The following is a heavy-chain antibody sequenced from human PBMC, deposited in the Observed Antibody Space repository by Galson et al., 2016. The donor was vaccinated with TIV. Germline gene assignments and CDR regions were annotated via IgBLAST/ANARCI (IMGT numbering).Heavy chain of an antibody. CDR1: GFTFDDYG. CDR3: AKRKNYGGDAFED. V-gene: IGHV3-9*01. Sequence: SLRLSCAASGFTFDDYGMHWVRQPPGKGLEWVPGITWNSVGIDYADSVKGRFTISRDNSRNTLFLQMHSLRVEDTAVYYCAKRKNYGGDAFEDWGQGTLVTVSS. D-gene: IGHD2-21*01. J-gene: IGHJ3*01. CDR2: ITWNSVGI.